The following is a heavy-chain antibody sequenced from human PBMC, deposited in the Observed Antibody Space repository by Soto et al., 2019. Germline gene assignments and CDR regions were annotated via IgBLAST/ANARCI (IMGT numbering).Heavy chain of an antibody. Sequence: HPGGSLRLSCAASGFTFSSYAMSWVRQAPGKGLEWVSAISGSGGSTYYADSVKGRFTISRDNSKNTLYLQMNSLRAEDTAVYYYAKDTPDCSSTSCYNLDAFDIWGQGTMVTVSS. CDR3: AKDTPDCSSTSCYNLDAFDI. J-gene: IGHJ3*02. CDR1: GFTFSSYA. CDR2: ISGSGGST. V-gene: IGHV3-23*01. D-gene: IGHD2-2*02.